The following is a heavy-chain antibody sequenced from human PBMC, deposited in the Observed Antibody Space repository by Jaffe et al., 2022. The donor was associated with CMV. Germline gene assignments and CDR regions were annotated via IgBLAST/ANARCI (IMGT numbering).Heavy chain of an antibody. CDR1: GGSISSSSYY. V-gene: IGHV4-39*01. J-gene: IGHJ3*02. CDR2: IYYSGST. CDR3: ARRVGWLNQNDAFDI. D-gene: IGHD1-26*01. Sequence: QLQLQESGPGLVKPSETLSLTCTVSGGSISSSSYYWGWIRQPPGKGLEWIGSIYYSGSTYYNPSLKSRVTISVDTSKNQFSLKLSSVTAADTAVYYCARRVGWLNQNDAFDIWGQGTMVTVSS.